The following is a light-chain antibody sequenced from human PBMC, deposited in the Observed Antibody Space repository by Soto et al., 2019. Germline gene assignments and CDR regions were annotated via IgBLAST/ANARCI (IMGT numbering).Light chain of an antibody. V-gene: IGKV3D-20*01. CDR2: DAS. CDR3: QQYSTSRP. CDR1: QSVGSSY. Sequence: EIVLTQSPVTLSLSPGERATLSCGASQSVGSSYLAWYQQKPGLAPRLLIYDASIRATGIPDRFSGSGSGAEFTLTISRLEPEDFALYYCQQYSTSRPFGQGTKVDI. J-gene: IGKJ1*01.